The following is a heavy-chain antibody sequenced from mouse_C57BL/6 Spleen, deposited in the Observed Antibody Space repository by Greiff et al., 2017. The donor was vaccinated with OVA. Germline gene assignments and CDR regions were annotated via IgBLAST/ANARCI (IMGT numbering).Heavy chain of an antibody. D-gene: IGHD1-1*01. Sequence: QVHVKQPGAELVMPGASVKLSCKASGYTFTSYWMHWVKQRPGQGLEWIGEIDPSDSYTNYNQKFKGKSTLTVDKSSSTAYMQLSSLTSEDSAVYYCARTTVVATGLDAMDYWGQGTSVTVSS. CDR2: IDPSDSYT. CDR3: ARTTVVATGLDAMDY. CDR1: GYTFTSYW. V-gene: IGHV1-69*01. J-gene: IGHJ4*01.